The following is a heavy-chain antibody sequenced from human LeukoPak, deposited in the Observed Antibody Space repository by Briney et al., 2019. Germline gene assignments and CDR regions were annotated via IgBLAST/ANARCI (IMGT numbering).Heavy chain of an antibody. V-gene: IGHV3-21*01. CDR3: ARDQALSYSGSYYYYYMDV. Sequence: GGSLRLSCAASGFTFSSYSMNWVRQAPGEGLEWVSSISSSSSYIYYADSVKGRFTISRDNAKNSLYLQMNSLRAEDTAVYYCARDQALSYSGSYYYYYMDVWGKGTTVTVSS. CDR2: ISSSSSYI. CDR1: GFTFSSYS. D-gene: IGHD1-26*01. J-gene: IGHJ6*03.